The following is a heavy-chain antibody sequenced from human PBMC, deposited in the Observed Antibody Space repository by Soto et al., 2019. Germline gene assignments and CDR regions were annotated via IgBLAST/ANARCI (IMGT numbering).Heavy chain of an antibody. CDR2: IWYDGSNK. J-gene: IGHJ4*02. CDR1: GFTFSSYG. Sequence: QVQLVESGGGVVQPGRSLRLSCAASGFTFSSYGMHWVRQAPGKGLEWVAVIWYDGSNKYYADSVKGRFTISRDNSKNTLYLQMNILRAEDTAVYYCARDSGGSYWIDYWGQGTLVTVSS. V-gene: IGHV3-33*01. CDR3: ARDSGGSYWIDY. D-gene: IGHD1-26*01.